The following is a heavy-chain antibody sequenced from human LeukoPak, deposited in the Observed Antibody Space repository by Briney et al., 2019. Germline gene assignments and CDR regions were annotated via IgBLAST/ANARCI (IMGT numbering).Heavy chain of an antibody. Sequence: SVKVSCKASGGTFSSYAISWVRQAPGQGLEWMGRIIPILGIANYAQKFQGRVTITADKSTSTAYMELSSLRSEDTAVYYCAKGDSTSCCRGEVYWGQGTLVTVSS. CDR3: AKGDSTSCCRGEVY. CDR1: GGTFSSYA. J-gene: IGHJ4*02. V-gene: IGHV1-69*04. CDR2: IIPILGIA. D-gene: IGHD2-2*01.